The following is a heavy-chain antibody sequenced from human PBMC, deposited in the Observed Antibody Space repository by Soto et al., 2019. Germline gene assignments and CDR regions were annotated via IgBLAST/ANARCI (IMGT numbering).Heavy chain of an antibody. J-gene: IGHJ5*02. CDR2: IIPILGIA. Sequence: ASVKVSCKASGGTFSSYTISWVRQAPGQGLEWMGRIIPILGIANYAQKFQGRVTITADKSTSTAYMELSSLRSEDTAVYYCARDWEPLGYCSSTSCPGGWFDPWGQGTLVTVSS. V-gene: IGHV1-69*04. D-gene: IGHD2-2*01. CDR3: ARDWEPLGYCSSTSCPGGWFDP. CDR1: GGTFSSYT.